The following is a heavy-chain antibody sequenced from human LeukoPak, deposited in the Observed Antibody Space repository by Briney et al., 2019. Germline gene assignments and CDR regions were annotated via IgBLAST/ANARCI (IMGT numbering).Heavy chain of an antibody. D-gene: IGHD5-18*01. Sequence: PSETLSLTCTVSGYSISSGYYWGWIRQPPGKGLEWIGSIYHSGSTYYNPSLKSRVTISVDTSKNQFSLKLSSVTAADTAVYYCARDSGSGYSYGWNWFDPWGQGTLVTVSS. J-gene: IGHJ5*02. CDR1: GYSISSGYY. CDR2: IYHSGST. V-gene: IGHV4-38-2*02. CDR3: ARDSGSGYSYGWNWFDP.